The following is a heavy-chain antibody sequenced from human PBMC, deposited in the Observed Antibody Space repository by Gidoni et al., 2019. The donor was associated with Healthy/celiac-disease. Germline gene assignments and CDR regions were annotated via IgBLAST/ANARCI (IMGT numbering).Heavy chain of an antibody. J-gene: IGHJ6*02. V-gene: IGHV1-69*01. D-gene: IGHD6-19*01. CDR3: ARLVAVAEGYYYYGMDV. CDR1: GGTFSSSA. CDR2: IIPIFGTA. Sequence: QVQLVQSGAEVKKPGSSVKVSCKASGGTFSSSAISWVRQAPGQGLEWMGGIIPIFGTANYAQKFQGRVTITADESTSTAYMELSSLRSEDTAVYYCARLVAVAEGYYYYGMDVWGQGTTVTVSS.